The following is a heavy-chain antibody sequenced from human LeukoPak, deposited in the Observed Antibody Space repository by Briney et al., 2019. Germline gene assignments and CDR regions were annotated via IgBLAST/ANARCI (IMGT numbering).Heavy chain of an antibody. CDR2: ISGSGSYT. D-gene: IGHD1-26*01. CDR1: GFTFSSYA. J-gene: IGHJ4*02. V-gene: IGHV3-23*01. Sequence: GGSLRLSCVASGFTFSSYAMTWVRQAPGKGLEWVSAISGSGSYTYYADSVKGRFTISRDNSKNTLSLQINILRAEDTAAYYCAKGSRWELPIGYWGQGTLVTVSS. CDR3: AKGSRWELPIGY.